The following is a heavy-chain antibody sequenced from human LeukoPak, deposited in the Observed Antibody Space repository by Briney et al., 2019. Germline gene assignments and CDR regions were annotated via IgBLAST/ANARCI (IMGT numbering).Heavy chain of an antibody. J-gene: IGHJ5*02. CDR2: INPNSGGT. CDR3: ARALVQLERCDWFDP. D-gene: IGHD1-1*01. V-gene: IGHV1-2*02. CDR1: GYTFTGYY. Sequence: ASVKVSCKASGYTFTGYYMHCVRQAPGQGLEWMGWINPNSGGTNYAQKFQGRVTMTRDTSNSTAYMELSRLRSEDAAVYYCARALVQLERCDWFDPWPQGPLVTVSS.